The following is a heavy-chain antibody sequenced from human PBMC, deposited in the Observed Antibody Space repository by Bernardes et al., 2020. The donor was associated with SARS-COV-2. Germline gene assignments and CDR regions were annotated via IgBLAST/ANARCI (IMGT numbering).Heavy chain of an antibody. CDR2: ISYDGTNE. CDR3: AKIGRNGLVTDY. Sequence: GGSLRLSCAASGFTFSSYGMHWVRQAPGKGLGGVASISYDGTNEYYADSVKGRFTISRDNSKNTLYLQMDSLRVEDTAVYYCAKIGRNGLVTDYWGQGTLVTVTS. D-gene: IGHD3-16*02. CDR1: GFTFSSYG. V-gene: IGHV3-30*18. J-gene: IGHJ4*02.